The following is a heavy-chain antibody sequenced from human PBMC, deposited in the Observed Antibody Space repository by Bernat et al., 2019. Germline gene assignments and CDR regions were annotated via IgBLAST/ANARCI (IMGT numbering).Heavy chain of an antibody. J-gene: IGHJ4*02. D-gene: IGHD3-9*01. V-gene: IGHV1-18*01. Sequence: LVQSGAEVKKPGASVKVSCKASGYTFTSYGISWVRQAPGQGLEWMGWISAYNGNTNYAQKLQGRVTMTTDTSTSTAYMELRSLRSDDTAVYYCARDTDDILIGYSLDYWGQGTLVTVSS. CDR3: ARDTDDILIGYSLDY. CDR2: ISAYNGNT. CDR1: GYTFTSYG.